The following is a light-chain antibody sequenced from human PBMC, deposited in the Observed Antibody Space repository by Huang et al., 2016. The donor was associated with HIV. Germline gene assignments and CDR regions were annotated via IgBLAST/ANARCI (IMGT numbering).Light chain of an antibody. CDR2: GSS. CDR1: RSVSTN. Sequence: EIVMTQSPATLSVSPGQRVTLSCRANRSVSTNLAGYQQRHGQAPRLLIYGSSTRAPGIPARFSGSGSGTDFSLTISSLQSEDFALYYCHQYNNWLLSFGGGTRV. CDR3: HQYNNWLLS. V-gene: IGKV3-15*01. J-gene: IGKJ4*01.